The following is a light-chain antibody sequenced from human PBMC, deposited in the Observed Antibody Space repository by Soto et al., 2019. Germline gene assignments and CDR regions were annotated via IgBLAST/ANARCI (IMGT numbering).Light chain of an antibody. Sequence: QSVLTQPPSGSGAPGQAVTFSCTGTSSNVGGGYDVHWYQHLPGTAPKRLIYGNNKRPSGVPERFSGSRSGTSASLASTGLQAEDEADYYCQSYDSRLSGVVFGGGTKLTVL. J-gene: IGLJ2*01. V-gene: IGLV1-40*01. CDR3: QSYDSRLSGVV. CDR1: SSNVGGGYD. CDR2: GNN.